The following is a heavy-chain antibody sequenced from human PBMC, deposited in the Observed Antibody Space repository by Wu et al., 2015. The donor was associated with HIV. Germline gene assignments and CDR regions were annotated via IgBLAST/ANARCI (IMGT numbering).Heavy chain of an antibody. CDR2: INPNSGGT. D-gene: IGHD5-12*01. V-gene: IGHV1-2*02. CDR1: GYTFTGYY. CDR3: ARSRENSGYDWGKYYYYYYMDV. J-gene: IGHJ6*03. Sequence: QVQLVQSGAEVKKPGASGKVSCKASGYTFTGYYMHWVRQAPGQGLEWMGWINPNSGGTNYAQKFQGRVTMTRDTSISTAYMELSRLRSDDTAVYYCARSRENSGYDWGKYYYYYYMDVWGKGTTVTVSS.